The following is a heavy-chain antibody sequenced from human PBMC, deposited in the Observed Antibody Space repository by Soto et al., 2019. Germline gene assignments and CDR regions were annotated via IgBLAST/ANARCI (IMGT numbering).Heavy chain of an antibody. CDR3: ARAIYYYDSSGYFDY. J-gene: IGHJ4*02. D-gene: IGHD3-22*01. CDR2: IYYSGST. CDR1: GGSISSYY. V-gene: IGHV4-59*01. Sequence: SETLSLTCTVSGGSISSYYWSWIRQPPGKGLEWIGYIYYSGSTNYNPSLKSRVTISVDTSKNQFSLKLSSVTAADTAVYYCARAIYYYDSSGYFDYWGQGNLVTVSS.